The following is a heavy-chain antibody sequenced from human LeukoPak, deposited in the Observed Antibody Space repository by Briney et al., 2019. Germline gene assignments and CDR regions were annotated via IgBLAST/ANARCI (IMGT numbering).Heavy chain of an antibody. J-gene: IGHJ4*02. CDR3: ARGSSSNSWYFDY. D-gene: IGHD6-13*01. Sequence: SQTLSLTCAISGDSVSSNSATWTCIRQSPSRGLEWLGRTYYRSKWYNDYGGSVEGRITINPDTSKNQFSLHLNSVTPEDTAVYYCARGSSSNSWYFDYWGQGTLVTVSS. CDR2: TYYRSKWYN. CDR1: GDSVSSNSAT. V-gene: IGHV6-1*01.